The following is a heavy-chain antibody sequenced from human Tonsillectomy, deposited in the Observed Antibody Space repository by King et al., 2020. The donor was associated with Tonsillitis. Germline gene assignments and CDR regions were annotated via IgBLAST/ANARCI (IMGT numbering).Heavy chain of an antibody. CDR2: ISGSGGST. CDR1: GFTFSSYA. CDR3: AKGGGCCSSTSCYAEGWFDP. J-gene: IGHJ5*02. D-gene: IGHD2-2*01. Sequence: VQLVESGGGLVQPGGSLRLSCAASGFTFSSYAMSWVRQAPGKGLEWVSAISGSGGSTYYADSVKGRFTISRDNSKNTLYLQMNSLRAEDTAVYYCAKGGGCCSSTSCYAEGWFDPWGQGTLVTVSS. V-gene: IGHV3-23*04.